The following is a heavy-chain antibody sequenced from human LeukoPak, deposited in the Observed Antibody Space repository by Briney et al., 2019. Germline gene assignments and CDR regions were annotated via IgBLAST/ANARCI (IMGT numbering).Heavy chain of an antibody. CDR1: GFTFSSYS. Sequence: GGSLRLSCAASGFTFSSYSMNWVRQAPGKGLEWVSSISSSSSYIYYADSVKGRFTISRDNAKNSLYLQMNSLRAEDTAVYYCAPQYYDFWSGYYSGAFDIWGQGTMVTVS. D-gene: IGHD3-3*01. CDR3: APQYYDFWSGYYSGAFDI. J-gene: IGHJ3*02. V-gene: IGHV3-21*01. CDR2: ISSSSSYI.